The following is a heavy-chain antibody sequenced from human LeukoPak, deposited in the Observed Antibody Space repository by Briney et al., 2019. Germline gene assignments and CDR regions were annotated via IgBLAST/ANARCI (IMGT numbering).Heavy chain of an antibody. CDR1: GYTFTGYY. J-gene: IGHJ3*02. Sequence: VASVKVSCKASGYTFTGYYIHWVRQAPGQGLEWMGWINPTSGDTKFAQKFQGRVTMTRDTSISTAYMELSRLRFDDTAVYYCARGGAEDHYAFDIWGQGTMVTVSS. V-gene: IGHV1-2*02. CDR2: INPTSGDT. D-gene: IGHD1-26*01. CDR3: ARGGAEDHYAFDI.